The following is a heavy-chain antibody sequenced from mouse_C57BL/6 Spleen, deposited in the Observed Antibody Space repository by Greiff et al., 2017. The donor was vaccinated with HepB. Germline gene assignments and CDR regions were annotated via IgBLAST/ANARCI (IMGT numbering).Heavy chain of an antibody. Sequence: QVQLQQPGAELVKPGASVKLSCKASGYTFTSYWMHWVKQRPGQGLEWIGMIHPNSGSTNYNEKFKSKATLTVDKSSSTAYMQLSSLTSEDSAVYYCARRRSPPAYYFDYWGQGTTLTVSS. CDR3: ARRRSPPAYYFDY. CDR1: GYTFTSYW. J-gene: IGHJ2*01. CDR2: IHPNSGST. V-gene: IGHV1-64*01.